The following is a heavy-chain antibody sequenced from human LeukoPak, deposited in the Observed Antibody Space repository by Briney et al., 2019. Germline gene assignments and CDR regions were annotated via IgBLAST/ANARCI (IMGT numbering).Heavy chain of an antibody. V-gene: IGHV3-23*01. CDR3: AKYITMVRGVSDY. J-gene: IGHJ4*02. D-gene: IGHD3-10*01. Sequence: HTGGSLRLSCAASGFTFSSYAMSWVRQAPGKGLEWVSAISGSGGSTYYADSVKGRFTISRDNSKNTLYLQMNSLRAEDTAVYYCAKYITMVRGVSDYWGQGTLVTLSS. CDR2: ISGSGGST. CDR1: GFTFSSYA.